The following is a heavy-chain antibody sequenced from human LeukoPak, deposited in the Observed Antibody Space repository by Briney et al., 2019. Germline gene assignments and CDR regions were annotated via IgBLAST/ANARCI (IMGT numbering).Heavy chain of an antibody. CDR2: ISAYNGNT. V-gene: IGHV1-18*01. CDR1: GYTFTSYG. CDR3: ARVEGRDYYYYYGMDV. D-gene: IGHD5-24*01. J-gene: IGHJ6*02. Sequence: ASVKVSCKASGYTFTSYGISWVRQAPGQGLEWVGWISAYNGNTNYAQKLQGRVTMTTDTSTSTAYMELRSLRSDDTAVYYCARVEGRDYYYYYGMDVWGQGTTVTVSS.